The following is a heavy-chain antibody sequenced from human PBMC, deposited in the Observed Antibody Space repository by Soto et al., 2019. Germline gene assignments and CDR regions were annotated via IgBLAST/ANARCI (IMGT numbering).Heavy chain of an antibody. D-gene: IGHD3-16*02. V-gene: IGHV3-30-3*01. Sequence: QVQLVESGGGVVQPGRSLRLSCAASRFTFSSYAMHWVRQAPGNGLEWVAVISYDGRNKYYADSVKGRFTISRDNSKNTLYLQMNSLRAEDTAVYYCARVGDYVWGSYRLRYYFDYWGQGTLVTVSS. CDR3: ARVGDYVWGSYRLRYYFDY. CDR2: ISYDGRNK. J-gene: IGHJ4*02. CDR1: RFTFSSYA.